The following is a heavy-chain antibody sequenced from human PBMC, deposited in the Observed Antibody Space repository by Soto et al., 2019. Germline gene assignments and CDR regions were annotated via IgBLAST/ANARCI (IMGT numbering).Heavy chain of an antibody. Sequence: EVQLVESGGGLVKPGGSLRLSCEASGFTFSSHSMNWVRQAPGKGLEWISYISSNSVTIHYADSVEGRFTVSRDNAKNSLYLQMNGLRDEDTAVYYCARIMLVEWIFMNIDLYRMDVWGQGTTVTVSS. V-gene: IGHV3-48*02. CDR2: ISSNSVTI. J-gene: IGHJ6*02. D-gene: IGHD1-26*01. CDR1: GFTFSSHS. CDR3: ARIMLVEWIFMNIDLYRMDV.